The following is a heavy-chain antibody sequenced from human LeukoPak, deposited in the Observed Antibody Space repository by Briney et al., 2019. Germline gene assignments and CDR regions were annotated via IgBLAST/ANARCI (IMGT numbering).Heavy chain of an antibody. J-gene: IGHJ6*02. CDR2: FDPEHGET. CDR1: TYTLTELS. V-gene: IGHV1-24*01. CDR3: ARAGYYYAMDV. Sequence: ASVKVSCKVSTYTLTELSIHWVRQAPGKGLEWMGGFDPEHGETIYAQKFQGRVIMTRDTSTSTVYMELSRLSSEDTAVYYCARAGYYYAMDVWGQGTTVTVSS.